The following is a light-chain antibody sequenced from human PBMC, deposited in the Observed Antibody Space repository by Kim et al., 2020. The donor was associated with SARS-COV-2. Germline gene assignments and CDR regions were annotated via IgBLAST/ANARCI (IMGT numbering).Light chain of an antibody. CDR3: QQYNNWPPLT. Sequence: PGERATLSCRASQSVSSNLAWYQQKPGLAPRLLIYGASTRATGIPARFSGSGSGTEFTLTISSLQSEDFAVYYCQQYNNWPPLTFGGGTKVDIK. CDR1: QSVSSN. J-gene: IGKJ4*01. CDR2: GAS. V-gene: IGKV3-15*01.